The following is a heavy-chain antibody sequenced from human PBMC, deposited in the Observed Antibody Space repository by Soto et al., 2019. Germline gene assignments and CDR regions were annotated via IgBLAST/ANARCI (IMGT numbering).Heavy chain of an antibody. CDR1: GFTFSSYG. J-gene: IGHJ4*02. CDR2: ISYDGSNK. CDR3: AKDLAVAGAYYFDY. D-gene: IGHD6-19*01. V-gene: IGHV3-30*18. Sequence: QVQLVESGGGVVQPGRSLRLSCAASGFTFSSYGMHWVRQAPGKGLEWVAVISYDGSNKYYADSVKGRFTISRDNSKNTLYLQMNSLRAEDTAVYYCAKDLAVAGAYYFDYWGQGTLVTVSS.